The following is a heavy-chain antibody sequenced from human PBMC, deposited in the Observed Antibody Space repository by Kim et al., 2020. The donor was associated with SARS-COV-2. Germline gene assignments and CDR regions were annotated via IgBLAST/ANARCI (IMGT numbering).Heavy chain of an antibody. Sequence: GGSLRLSCAASGFTFRTYDMSWVRQAPGKGLEWVSSIGGSGMPTFYADSVKGRFTISRDNSKGTLYLQMNSLRAEDTALYYCARGLGIPDYWGQGTLVTVS. D-gene: IGHD7-27*01. J-gene: IGHJ4*02. V-gene: IGHV3-23*01. CDR2: IGGSGMPT. CDR1: GFTFRTYD. CDR3: ARGLGIPDY.